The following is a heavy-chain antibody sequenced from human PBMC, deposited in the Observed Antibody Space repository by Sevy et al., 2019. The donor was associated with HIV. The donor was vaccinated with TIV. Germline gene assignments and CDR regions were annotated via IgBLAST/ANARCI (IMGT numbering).Heavy chain of an antibody. J-gene: IGHJ4*02. D-gene: IGHD6-19*01. V-gene: IGHV3-33*01. CDR3: ARERDENSSGWSVPFDN. CDR1: GFSFSTYG. CDR2: IWYDGSKK. Sequence: GGSLRLSCETSGFSFSTYGMHWVRQAPGKGLEWVAGIWYDGSKKQYADSVKGRFTISRDNSKNTMYLQMNSLRVEDTALFYCARERDENSSGWSVPFDNWGQGTLVTVSS.